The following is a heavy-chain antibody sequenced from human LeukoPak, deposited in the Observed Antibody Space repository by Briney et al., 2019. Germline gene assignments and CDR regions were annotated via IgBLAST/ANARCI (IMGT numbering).Heavy chain of an antibody. CDR2: IRYDGSNK. Sequence: GGSLRLSCAASGFTFSSYGMHWARQAPGKGLEWVAFIRYDGSNKYYADSVKGRFTISRDNSKNTLYLQMNSLRAEDTAVYYCAKDGRKGERSDAFDIWGQGTMVTVSS. J-gene: IGHJ3*02. D-gene: IGHD1-1*01. V-gene: IGHV3-30*02. CDR1: GFTFSSYG. CDR3: AKDGRKGERSDAFDI.